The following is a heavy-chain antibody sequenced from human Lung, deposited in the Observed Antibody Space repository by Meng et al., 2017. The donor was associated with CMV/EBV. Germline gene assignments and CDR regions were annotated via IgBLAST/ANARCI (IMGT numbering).Heavy chain of an antibody. CDR3: ARNQPISDAFDI. CDR1: DFTVSTNF. Sequence: GESLKISCAASDFTVSTNFMSWVRQAPGKGLEWVSLMYSGGTTYYADSVKGRFTISRDDSKNTLYLQMNSLRAEDTAVYYCARNQPISDAFDIWGQGTMVTVSS. CDR2: MYSGGTT. V-gene: IGHV3-53*01. J-gene: IGHJ3*02. D-gene: IGHD3-3*01.